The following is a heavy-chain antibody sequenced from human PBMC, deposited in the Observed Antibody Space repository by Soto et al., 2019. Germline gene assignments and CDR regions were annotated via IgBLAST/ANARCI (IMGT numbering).Heavy chain of an antibody. CDR1: GFTFSSYS. J-gene: IGHJ1*01. Sequence: PGGSLRLSCAASGFTFSSYSMNWVRQAPGKGLEWVSSISSSSSYIYYADSVKGRFTISRDNAKNSLYLQMNSLRAEDTAVYYCARGASYYYDSSGYYPTGYFQHWGQGTLVTVSS. CDR3: ARGASYYYDSSGYYPTGYFQH. D-gene: IGHD3-22*01. CDR2: ISSSSSYI. V-gene: IGHV3-21*01.